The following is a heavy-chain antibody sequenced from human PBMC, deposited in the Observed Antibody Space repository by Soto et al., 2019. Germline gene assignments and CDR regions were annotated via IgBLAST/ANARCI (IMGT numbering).Heavy chain of an antibody. CDR1: GGSDVFNNYP. J-gene: IGHJ5*02. D-gene: IGHD2-8*02. CDR3: ARHYPTAGSGAGWFDP. CDR2: IITMFNTA. V-gene: IGHV1-69*01. Sequence: QVQLVQSGAEIKKPASSVKVSCKASGGSDVFNNYPVSWVRQAPGQGLEWMGAIITMFNTADYAQRFLGRVTITADEFTRTVYMELTSLTSDDTAVYYCARHYPTAGSGAGWFDPWGQGTLVTVSS.